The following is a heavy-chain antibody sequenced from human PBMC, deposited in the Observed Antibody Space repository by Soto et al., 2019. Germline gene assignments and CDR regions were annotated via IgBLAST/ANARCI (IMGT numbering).Heavy chain of an antibody. CDR1: GFTFSSYG. CDR2: IWYDGSNK. CDR3: ARDRKGILTGYSGNNWFDP. D-gene: IGHD3-9*01. V-gene: IGHV3-33*01. J-gene: IGHJ5*02. Sequence: GGSLRLSCAASGFTFSSYGMHWVRQAPGKGLEWVAVIWYDGSNKYYADSVRGRFTISRDNSKNTLYLQMNSLRSEDTAVYYCARDRKGILTGYSGNNWFDPWGHGTLVTVSS.